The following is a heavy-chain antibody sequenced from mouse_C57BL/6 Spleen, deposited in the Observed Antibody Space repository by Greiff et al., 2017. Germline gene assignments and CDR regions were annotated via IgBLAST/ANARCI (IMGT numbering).Heavy chain of an antibody. Sequence: EVHLVESGGGLVKPGGSLKLSCAASGFTFSSYAMSWVRQTPEKRLEWVATISDGGSYTYYPDNVKGRFTISRDNAKNNLYLQMSHLKSEDTAMYYCAHGDYFDYWGQGTTLTVSS. CDR2: ISDGGSYT. J-gene: IGHJ2*01. CDR3: AHGDYFDY. CDR1: GFTFSSYA. V-gene: IGHV5-4*01.